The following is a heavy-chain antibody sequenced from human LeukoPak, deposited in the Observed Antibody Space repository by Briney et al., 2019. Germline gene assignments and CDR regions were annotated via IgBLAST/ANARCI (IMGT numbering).Heavy chain of an antibody. CDR1: GYTFTSYG. CDR3: ARAQSKAPAGSAPGAWSAP. Sequence: ASVKVSCKASGYTFTSYGISRVRQAPGQGLEWMGWISAYNGNTNYAQKLQGRVTMTTDTSTSTAYMELRSLRSDDTAVYYCARAQSKAPAGSAPGAWSAPGGQGTLAT. CDR2: ISAYNGNT. D-gene: IGHD6-13*01. J-gene: IGHJ5*02. V-gene: IGHV1-18*01.